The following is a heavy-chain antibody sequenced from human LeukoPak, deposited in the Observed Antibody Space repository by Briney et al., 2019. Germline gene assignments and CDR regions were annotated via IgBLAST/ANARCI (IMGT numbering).Heavy chain of an antibody. CDR2: IDPSDSYT. V-gene: IGHV5-10-1*01. CDR1: GYSFTSYW. J-gene: IGHJ3*02. CDR3: ARHLNYDFWSGYLGDAFDI. Sequence: GESLQISCQGSGYSFTSYWISWVRQMPGKGLEWMGRIDPSDSYTNYSPSFQGHVTISADKSISTAYLQWSSLKASDTAMYYCARHLNYDFWSGYLGDAFDIWGQGTMVTVSS. D-gene: IGHD3-3*01.